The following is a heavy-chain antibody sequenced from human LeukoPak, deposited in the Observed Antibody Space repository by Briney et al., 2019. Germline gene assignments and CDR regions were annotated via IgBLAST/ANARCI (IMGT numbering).Heavy chain of an antibody. CDR2: ISGSGGTT. J-gene: IGHJ4*02. CDR1: GFTFGSYA. Sequence: PGGSLRLSCAASGFTFGSYAMSWVRQAPGKGLEWVSAISGSGGTTYYADSVKGRFTISRDNSKNTLYLEMNSLRAEDTAVYYCAKGCASTSCSNFDYWGQGTLVTVSS. CDR3: AKGCASTSCSNFDY. D-gene: IGHD2-2*01. V-gene: IGHV3-23*01.